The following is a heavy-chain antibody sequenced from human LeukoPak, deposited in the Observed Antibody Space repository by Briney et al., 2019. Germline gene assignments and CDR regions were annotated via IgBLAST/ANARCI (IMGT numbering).Heavy chain of an antibody. CDR3: ARRALRYCSSTSCPAQYYGVDV. Sequence: GGSLRLSCAASGFIFSSYWMSWVRQAPGKGLEWVANIKEDGSEKYYVDSVKGRFTISRDNAKNSLYLQTTRLRAEDTAVYYCARRALRYCSSTSCPAQYYGVDVWGKGTTVTVSS. CDR2: IKEDGSEK. CDR1: GFIFSSYW. V-gene: IGHV3-7*03. D-gene: IGHD2-2*01. J-gene: IGHJ6*04.